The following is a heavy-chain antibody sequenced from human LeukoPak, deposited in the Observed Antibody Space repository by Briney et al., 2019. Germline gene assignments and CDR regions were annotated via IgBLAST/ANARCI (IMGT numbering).Heavy chain of an antibody. D-gene: IGHD3-16*01. CDR2: FSSGSGYI. V-gene: IGHV3-21*01. CDR3: ARGRLGATWYYFDY. Sequence: IPGGSLRLSCAASGFTVSSNYMNWVRQAPGKGLEWVSFFSSGSGYIYYADSVKGRFTISRDNAKNSLYLQMNSLSAEDTAVYYCARGRLGATWYYFDYWGQGTLVTVSS. CDR1: GFTVSSNY. J-gene: IGHJ4*02.